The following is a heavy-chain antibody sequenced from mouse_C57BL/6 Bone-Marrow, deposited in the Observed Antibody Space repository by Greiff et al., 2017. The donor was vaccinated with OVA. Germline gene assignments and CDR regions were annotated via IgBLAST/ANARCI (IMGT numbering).Heavy chain of an antibody. CDR1: GFTFSSYG. J-gene: IGHJ1*03. V-gene: IGHV5-6*01. D-gene: IGHD2-3*01. Sequence: EVKLMESGGDLVKPGGSLKLSCAASGFTFSSYGMSWVRQTPDKRLEWVATISSGGSYTYYPDSVKGRFTISRDNAKNTLYLQMSSLKSEDTAMYYCARTVWLLRGDWYFDVWGTGTTVTVSS. CDR2: ISSGGSYT. CDR3: ARTVWLLRGDWYFDV.